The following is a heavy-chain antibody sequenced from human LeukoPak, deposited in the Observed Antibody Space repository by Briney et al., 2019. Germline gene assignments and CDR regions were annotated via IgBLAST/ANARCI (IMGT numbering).Heavy chain of an antibody. J-gene: IGHJ4*02. CDR1: GFTVSNNY. D-gene: IGHD2-2*01. Sequence: GGSLRLSCAASGFTVSNNYMSWVRQAPGKGLEWVSVIYSGDSTYYADSVKGRFTISRDNSKNTLYLQMNSLRAEDTAVYYCARDYCSSTSCLFDYWGQGTLVTVSS. V-gene: IGHV3-53*01. CDR2: IYSGDST. CDR3: ARDYCSSTSCLFDY.